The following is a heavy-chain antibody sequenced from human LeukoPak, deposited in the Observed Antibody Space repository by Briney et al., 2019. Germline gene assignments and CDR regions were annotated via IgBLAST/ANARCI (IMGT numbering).Heavy chain of an antibody. CDR2: LYFSGST. J-gene: IGHJ3*02. CDR3: ARPYDSSGYYIRGAFDI. CDR1: GGSVNSHY. D-gene: IGHD3-22*01. Sequence: SETLSLTCTVSGGSVNSHYWSWIRQPPGKGLEWIGYLYFSGSTGYNPSLKSRVSISIETSKNQFSLRLSSVTAADTAVYYCARPYDSSGYYIRGAFDIWGQGAMVTVS. V-gene: IGHV4-59*02.